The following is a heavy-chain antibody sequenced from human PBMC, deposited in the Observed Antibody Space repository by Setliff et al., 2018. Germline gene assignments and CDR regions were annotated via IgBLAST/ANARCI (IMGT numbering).Heavy chain of an antibody. CDR3: AKPATVTSTHYYYYMDV. Sequence: GGSLSLSCAASGFTFSTCWMTWVRQSPGKGQEGVANIKQDGSEKYYVDSVKGRFTISRDNVKNSRYLQMSSLRAEDTAVYYCAKPATVTSTHYYYYMDVWGKGTTVTVSS. CDR1: GFTFSTCW. CDR2: IKQDGSEK. J-gene: IGHJ6*03. D-gene: IGHD4-4*01. V-gene: IGHV3-7*03.